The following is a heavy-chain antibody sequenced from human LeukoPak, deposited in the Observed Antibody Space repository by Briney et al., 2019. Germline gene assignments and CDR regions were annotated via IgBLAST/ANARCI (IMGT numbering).Heavy chain of an antibody. D-gene: IGHD3-10*01. CDR1: GGSLSTYSY. CDR3: ATGSYPFEY. V-gene: IGHV4-59*01. CDR2: MYSSGST. Sequence: PSETLSLTCAVSGGSLSTYSYWSWIRQPPGKGLEWIWLMYSSGSTNYNPSLKSRVTMSVDTSKNQFSLRLNSVTAVDTAVYYCATGSYPFEYWGQGTLVPVSS. J-gene: IGHJ4*02.